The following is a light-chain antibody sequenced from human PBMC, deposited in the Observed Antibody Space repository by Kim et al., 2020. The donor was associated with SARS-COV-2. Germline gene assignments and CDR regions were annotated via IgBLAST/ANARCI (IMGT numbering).Light chain of an antibody. CDR3: GTWDSSLSAYV. V-gene: IGLV1-51*01. Sequence: GQKVTISCSGSSSNIGNNYVTWYQQLPGTAPKLLIYDNNKRPSGIPDRFSGSKSGTSATLGITGLQTGDEADYYCGTWDSSLSAYVFGTGTKVTVL. CDR1: SSNIGNNY. J-gene: IGLJ1*01. CDR2: DNN.